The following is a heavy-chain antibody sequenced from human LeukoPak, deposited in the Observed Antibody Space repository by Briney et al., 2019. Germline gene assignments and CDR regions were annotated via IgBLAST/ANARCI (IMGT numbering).Heavy chain of an antibody. CDR3: ARVTHFWSGYLDA. D-gene: IGHD3-3*02. V-gene: IGHV4-59*01. J-gene: IGHJ4*02. Sequence: SETLSLTCTVSGGSIDGYYWSWIRQPPGKGLEWIGYISYSGNTNYNPSLKSRVTISVDTSKNRFSLRLSSVTAADTAVYYCARVTHFWSGYLDAWGQGTLVTVSS. CDR2: ISYSGNT. CDR1: GGSIDGYY.